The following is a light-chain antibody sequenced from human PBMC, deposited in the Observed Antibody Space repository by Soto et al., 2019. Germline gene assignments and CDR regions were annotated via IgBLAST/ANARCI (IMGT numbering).Light chain of an antibody. CDR1: QSVSSN. J-gene: IGKJ5*01. CDR2: DVS. V-gene: IGKV3-11*01. CDR3: QQRSNWPIT. Sequence: EIILTQSPDTLSLSPGERATLSCRASQSVSSNLAWYQQKPGQAPRLLIYDVSSRATGIPARFSGSGSGTDFTLTISSLEPEDFAVYYCQQRSNWPITFGQGTRLEI.